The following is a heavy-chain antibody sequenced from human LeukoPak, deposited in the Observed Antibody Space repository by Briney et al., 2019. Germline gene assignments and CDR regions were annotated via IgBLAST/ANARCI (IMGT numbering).Heavy chain of an antibody. J-gene: IGHJ6*02. D-gene: IGHD1-7*01. CDR1: GGTFSSYA. Sequence: GASVKVSCKASGGTFSSYAISWVRQAPGQGLEWMGGIIPIFGTANYAQKFQGRVTITADESTSTAYMELSSLRSEDTAVYYCARDGPSLTGTTHGMDVWGQGTTVTVSS. CDR2: IIPIFGTA. V-gene: IGHV1-69*13. CDR3: ARDGPSLTGTTHGMDV.